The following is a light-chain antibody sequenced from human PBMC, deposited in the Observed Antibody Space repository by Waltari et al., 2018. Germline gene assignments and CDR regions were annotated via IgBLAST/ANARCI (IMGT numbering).Light chain of an antibody. J-gene: IGKJ4*01. V-gene: IGKV3-20*01. Sequence: EIVLTQSPGSLSLSPGERATLSCRASQSVSSNYLAWYQQKPGQAPRLLIYGASTRATGIPDRFSGSGSGTDFTLTITRLEPEECVVYYCQQYASSPLTFGGGTKVEIK. CDR3: QQYASSPLT. CDR1: QSVSSNY. CDR2: GAS.